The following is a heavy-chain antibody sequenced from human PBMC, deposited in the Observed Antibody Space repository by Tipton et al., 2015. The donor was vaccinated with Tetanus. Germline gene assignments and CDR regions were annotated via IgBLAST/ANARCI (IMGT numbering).Heavy chain of an antibody. CDR3: ARHQSGYFSPFDY. V-gene: IGHV4-39*01. CDR1: GGSVRGGTFY. J-gene: IGHJ4*02. CDR2: IYESGDT. D-gene: IGHD3-3*01. Sequence: LRLSCTVSGGSVRGGTFYWGWIRQPPGKGLEWIGSIYESGDTYYIPSLKSRVTISVDTSKNQFFLNLNPMSAADTGVYYCARHQSGYFSPFDYWGQGNLVPVSS.